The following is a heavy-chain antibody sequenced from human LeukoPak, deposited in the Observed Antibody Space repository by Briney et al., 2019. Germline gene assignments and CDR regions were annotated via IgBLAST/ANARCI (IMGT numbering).Heavy chain of an antibody. Sequence: GASVKVSCKVSGYTLTELSMHWVRQAPGKGLEWMGGFDPEDGETIYAQKFQGRVTITADKSTSTAYMELSSLRSEDTAVYYCARGAYCGGDCYSWIFDYWGQGTLVTVSS. V-gene: IGHV1-24*01. D-gene: IGHD2-21*02. CDR1: GYTLTELS. CDR2: FDPEDGET. CDR3: ARGAYCGGDCYSWIFDY. J-gene: IGHJ4*02.